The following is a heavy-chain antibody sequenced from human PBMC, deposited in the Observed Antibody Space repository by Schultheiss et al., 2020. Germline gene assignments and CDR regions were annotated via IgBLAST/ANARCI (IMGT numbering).Heavy chain of an antibody. CDR2: IYYSGST. CDR3: ARRAGYSSRNRYLGWFDP. D-gene: IGHD6-13*01. V-gene: IGHV4-39*01. CDR1: GGSISSGSYY. Sequence: SETLSLTCTVSGGSISSGSYYWGWIRQPPGKGLEWIGSIYYSGSTYYNPSLKSRVTISVDTSKNQFSLKLSSVTAADTAVYYCARRAGYSSRNRYLGWFDPWGQGTLVTVSS. J-gene: IGHJ5*02.